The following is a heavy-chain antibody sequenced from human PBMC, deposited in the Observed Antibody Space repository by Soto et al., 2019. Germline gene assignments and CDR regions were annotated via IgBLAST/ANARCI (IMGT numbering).Heavy chain of an antibody. CDR2: ISGSGGST. CDR1: GFTFSSYA. V-gene: IGHV3-23*01. D-gene: IGHD3-10*01. J-gene: IGHJ3*02. Sequence: EVQLLESGGGLVQPGGSLRLSCAASGFTFSSYAMSWVRQAPGKELEWVSAISGSGGSTYYADSVKGRFTISRDNSKNTLYLQMNSLRAEDTAVYYCAKDSLLLWFGELRTDNDAFDIWGQGTMVTVSS. CDR3: AKDSLLLWFGELRTDNDAFDI.